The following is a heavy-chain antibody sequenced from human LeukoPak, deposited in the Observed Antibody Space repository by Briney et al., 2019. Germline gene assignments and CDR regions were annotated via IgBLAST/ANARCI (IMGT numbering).Heavy chain of an antibody. J-gene: IGHJ4*02. Sequence: PSQTLSLTCTVSGGSISSGGYYWSWIRQPPGKGLEWIGYIYYSGSTNYNPSLKSRVTISVDTSKNQFSLKLSSVTAADTAVYYCARHGGGYCSGGSCYPGDYFDYWGQGTLVTVSS. CDR1: GGSISSGGYY. CDR2: IYYSGST. V-gene: IGHV4-61*08. D-gene: IGHD2-15*01. CDR3: ARHGGGYCSGGSCYPGDYFDY.